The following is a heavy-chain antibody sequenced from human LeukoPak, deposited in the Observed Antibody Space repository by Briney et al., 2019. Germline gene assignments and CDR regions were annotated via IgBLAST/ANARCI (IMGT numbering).Heavy chain of an antibody. CDR3: ARVTRWLQYIDAFDI. CDR1: GYTFTSYY. Sequence: GASVKVSCKASGYTFTSYYMHWVRQAPGQGLEWMGIINPSGGSTSYAQKFQGRVTMTRDMSTSTAYMELRSLRSDDTAVYYCARVTRWLQYIDAFDIWGQGTMVTVSS. CDR2: INPSGGST. D-gene: IGHD5-24*01. V-gene: IGHV1-46*01. J-gene: IGHJ3*02.